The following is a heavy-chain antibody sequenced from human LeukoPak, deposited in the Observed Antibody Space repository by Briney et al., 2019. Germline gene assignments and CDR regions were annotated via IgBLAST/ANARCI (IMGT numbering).Heavy chain of an antibody. D-gene: IGHD4/OR15-4a*01. CDR3: ARRAGAYSHPYDY. CDR2: ISRGSSTI. Sequence: GGSLRLPCAASGFTFSSYSMNWVRQAPGKGLEWLSNISRGSSTIYYADSVKGRFTISRDNSKNTLYLQMNSLRAEDTAVYYCARRAGAYSHPYDYWGQGTLVTVSS. J-gene: IGHJ4*02. CDR1: GFTFSSYS. V-gene: IGHV3-48*01.